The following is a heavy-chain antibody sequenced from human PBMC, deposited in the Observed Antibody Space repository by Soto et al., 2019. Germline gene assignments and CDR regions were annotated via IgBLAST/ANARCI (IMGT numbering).Heavy chain of an antibody. D-gene: IGHD2-21*02. CDR3: ARDLWGYCGTDCYPLDV. V-gene: IGHV4-31*01. Sequence: SETLSLTCTVSGGSISSGDYYWSWIRQHPGKGLEWIGYIYNSGSTYYNTSLKSQVTISVDTSKNLFSLKLNSVTAADTSVYFCARDLWGYCGTDCYPLDVWGQGTTVTVSS. J-gene: IGHJ6*02. CDR1: GGSISSGDYY. CDR2: IYNSGST.